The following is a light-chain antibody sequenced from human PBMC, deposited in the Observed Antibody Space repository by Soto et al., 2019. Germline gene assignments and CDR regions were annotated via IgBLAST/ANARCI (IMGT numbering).Light chain of an antibody. CDR2: DAV. CDR1: QSVSSY. J-gene: IGKJ4*01. V-gene: IGKV3-11*01. CDR3: QQRINWPLT. Sequence: ETVLTQSPATLSLSPGERATLSCRASQSVSSYLAWYQQKPGQAPRLLIYDAVNRATGIPARFSGSGSGTHFTLTIGSLEPEDSGVYYCQQRINWPLTFGGGTRVEIK.